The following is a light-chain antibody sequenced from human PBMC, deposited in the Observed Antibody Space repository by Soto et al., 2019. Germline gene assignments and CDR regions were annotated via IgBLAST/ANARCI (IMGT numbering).Light chain of an antibody. Sequence: QLVLTQSPSASASLGASVKLTCTLSSGHSSYAIAWHQQQPEKGPRYLMKLNSDGSHSKRDGIPDRFSGSSSGAERYLTISSLQSEDEADYYCQTWGTGPVVFGGGTKLTVL. J-gene: IGLJ2*01. V-gene: IGLV4-69*01. CDR3: QTWGTGPVV. CDR1: SGHSSYA. CDR2: LNSDGSH.